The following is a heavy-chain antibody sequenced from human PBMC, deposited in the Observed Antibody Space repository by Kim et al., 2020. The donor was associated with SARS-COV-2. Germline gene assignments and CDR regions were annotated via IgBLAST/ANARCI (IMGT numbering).Heavy chain of an antibody. J-gene: IGHJ4*01. V-gene: IGHV4-34*01. CDR3: ARTRGIAVAGPRYHFDY. CDR2: INHSGST. D-gene: IGHD6-19*01. CDR1: GGSFSGYY. Sequence: SETLSLTCAVYGGSFSGYYWSWIRQPPGKGLEWIGEINHSGSTNYNPSLKSRVTISVDTSKNQFSLKLSSVTAADTAVYYCARTRGIAVAGPRYHFDYWG.